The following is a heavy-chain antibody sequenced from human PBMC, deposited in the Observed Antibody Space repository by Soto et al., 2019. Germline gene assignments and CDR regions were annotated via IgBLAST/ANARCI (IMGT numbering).Heavy chain of an antibody. V-gene: IGHV3-30-3*01. CDR3: ARAGYSYGPPTPGTHT. D-gene: IGHD5-18*01. CDR1: GFTFSSYA. Sequence: QVQLVASGGGVVQPGRSLRLSCAASGFTFSSYAMHWVRQAPGKGLEWVAVISYDGSNKYYADSVKGRFTISRDNSKNTLYLQMNSLRAEDTAVYYCARAGYSYGPPTPGTHTWGQGTLVTVSS. CDR2: ISYDGSNK. J-gene: IGHJ5*02.